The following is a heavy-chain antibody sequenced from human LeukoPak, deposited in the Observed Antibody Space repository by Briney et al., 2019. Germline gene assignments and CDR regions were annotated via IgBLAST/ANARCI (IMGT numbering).Heavy chain of an antibody. CDR3: ARVRDGYNDAYDI. D-gene: IGHD5-24*01. CDR2: INPSGGNT. Sequence: ASVKVSRKASGYNFAAYNIHWVRQAPGQGLEWMGIINPSGGNTNYAQNFQGRVTMTRDTSTSTVYMELSSLRSEDTAVYYCARVRDGYNDAYDIWGQGTMVTVPS. V-gene: IGHV1-46*01. J-gene: IGHJ3*02. CDR1: GYNFAAYN.